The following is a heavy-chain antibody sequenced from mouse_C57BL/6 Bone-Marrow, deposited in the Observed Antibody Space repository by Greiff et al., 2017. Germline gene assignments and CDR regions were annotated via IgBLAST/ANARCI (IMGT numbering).Heavy chain of an antibody. V-gene: IGHV5-16*01. CDR1: GFTFSDYY. CDR3: ASYDGYYGMDY. Sequence: VMLVESEGGLVQPGSSMKLSCTASGFTFSDYYMAWVRQVPEKGLECVANINYDGSSTYYLDSLKSRFIISRDNAKNILYLHMSSLKSEDTATYYCASYDGYYGMDYWGQGTSVTVSS. CDR2: INYDGSST. D-gene: IGHD2-3*01. J-gene: IGHJ4*01.